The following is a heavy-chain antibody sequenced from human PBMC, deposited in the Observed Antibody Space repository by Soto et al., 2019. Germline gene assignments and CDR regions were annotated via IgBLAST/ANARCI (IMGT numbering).Heavy chain of an antibody. CDR2: IIPILGIA. CDR1: GGTFSSYT. CDR3: ARTADTAPFDY. J-gene: IGHJ4*02. D-gene: IGHD6-13*01. Sequence: QVQLVQSGAEVKKPGSSVKVSCKASGGTFSSYTISWVRQAPGQGLEWMGRIIPILGIANYAQKFQGRVTATAXKSTSTAYMELSSLRSEDTAVYYCARTADTAPFDYWGQGTLVTVSS. V-gene: IGHV1-69*02.